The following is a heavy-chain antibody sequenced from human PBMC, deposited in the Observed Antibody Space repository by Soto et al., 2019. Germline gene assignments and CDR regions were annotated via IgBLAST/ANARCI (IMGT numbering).Heavy chain of an antibody. CDR2: IIPIFGTA. Sequence: SVKVSCKASGGAFSSYAISWVRQAPGQGLEWMGGIIPIFGTANYAQKFQGRVTITADESTSTAYMELSSLRSEDTAVYYCARDDYYDSSGYTQNWFDPWGQGTLVTVSS. J-gene: IGHJ5*02. D-gene: IGHD3-22*01. CDR1: GGAFSSYA. CDR3: ARDDYYDSSGYTQNWFDP. V-gene: IGHV1-69*13.